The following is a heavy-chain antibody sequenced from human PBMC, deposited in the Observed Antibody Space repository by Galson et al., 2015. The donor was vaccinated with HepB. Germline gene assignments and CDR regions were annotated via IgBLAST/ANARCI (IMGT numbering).Heavy chain of an antibody. D-gene: IGHD3-10*01. CDR3: ARPTYGSGRPSNDAFDI. CDR2: IYPGDSDT. J-gene: IGHJ3*02. Sequence: QSGAEVKKPGESLKISCKGSGYSFTSYWIGWVRQMPGKGLEWMGIIYPGDSDTRYSPSFQGQVTISADKSISTAYLQWSSLKASDTAMCYCARPTYGSGRPSNDAFDIWGQGTMVTVSS. CDR1: GYSFTSYW. V-gene: IGHV5-51*01.